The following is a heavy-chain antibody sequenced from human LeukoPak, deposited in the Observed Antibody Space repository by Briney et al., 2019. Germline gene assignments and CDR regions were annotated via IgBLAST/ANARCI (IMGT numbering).Heavy chain of an antibody. CDR3: ARDPDYSSDYVWGSYRESSY. J-gene: IGHJ4*02. CDR2: ISSSSSYI. CDR1: GFTFSSYS. Sequence: GGSLRLSCAASGFTFSSYSMNWVRQAPGKGLEWVSSISSSSSYIYYADSVKGRFTIFRDNAKNSLYLQMNSLRAEDTAVYYCARDPDYSSDYVWGSYRESSYWGQGTLVTVSS. D-gene: IGHD3-16*02. V-gene: IGHV3-21*01.